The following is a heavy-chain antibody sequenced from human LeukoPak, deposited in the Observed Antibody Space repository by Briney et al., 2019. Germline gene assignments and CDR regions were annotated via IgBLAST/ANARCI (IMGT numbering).Heavy chain of an antibody. Sequence: SETLSLTCTVSGGSISSSSYYWGWIRQPPGKGLEWIGSIYYNGSTYYNPSLKSRVTISVDTSKNQFSLKLSSVTAADTAVYYCARLMVVAARGFDYWGQGTLVTVSS. V-gene: IGHV4-39*01. CDR2: IYYNGST. CDR3: ARLMVVAARGFDY. J-gene: IGHJ4*02. D-gene: IGHD2-15*01. CDR1: GGSISSSSYY.